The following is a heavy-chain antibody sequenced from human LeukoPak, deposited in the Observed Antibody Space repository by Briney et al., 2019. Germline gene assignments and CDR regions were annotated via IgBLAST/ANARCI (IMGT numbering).Heavy chain of an antibody. J-gene: IGHJ5*02. Sequence: SETLSLTCTVSGYAIISGGFSWNWIRQPLGKGLEWIGCIYDRGPAHYNPSLKSRFTISVDRPKNQFFLNMTSLTAADTAVYYCARSRQASGLFSSWGQGTLVVVSS. D-gene: IGHD3-10*01. V-gene: IGHV4-30-2*01. CDR2: IYDRGPA. CDR3: ARSRQASGLFSS. CDR1: GYAIISGGFS.